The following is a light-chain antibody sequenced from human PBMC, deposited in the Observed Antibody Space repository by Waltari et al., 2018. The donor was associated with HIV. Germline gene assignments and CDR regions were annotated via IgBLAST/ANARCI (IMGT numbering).Light chain of an antibody. CDR2: RND. CDR3: ASWDDALSSWL. CDR1: SSNVGKNY. Sequence: QSGLRQPPSTSRPPGQRVVISCSGSSSNVGKNYVSWFQQLPGAAPRLLIYRNDRRPSGVPDRFTAAKSGTSASLVISGLRSDDEADYVCASWDDALSSWLFGGGTKLTVL. J-gene: IGLJ6*01. V-gene: IGLV1-47*01.